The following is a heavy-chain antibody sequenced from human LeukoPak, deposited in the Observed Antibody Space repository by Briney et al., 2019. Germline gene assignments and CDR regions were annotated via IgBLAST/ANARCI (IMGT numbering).Heavy chain of an antibody. CDR2: MRYDGSSK. CDR3: AKTANWNGDAFDI. Sequence: GGSLRLSCAASGFTCSDYGMHWVRQAPGKGLEWVAFMRYDGSSKYYADSVKGRFTISRDNSKNTLSLQMNSLRAEDTAVYYCAKTANWNGDAFDIWGRGTMVTVSS. D-gene: IGHD1-1*01. V-gene: IGHV3-30*02. J-gene: IGHJ3*02. CDR1: GFTCSDYG.